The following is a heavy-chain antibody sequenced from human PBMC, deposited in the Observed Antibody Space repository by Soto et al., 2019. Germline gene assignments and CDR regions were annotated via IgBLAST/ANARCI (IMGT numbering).Heavy chain of an antibody. CDR3: PRTPPLEPVDVDS. J-gene: IGHJ4*02. D-gene: IGHD2-15*01. CDR2: ISAYNGNT. V-gene: IGHV1-18*01. Sequence: QVQLVQSGAEVKKPGASVKVSCKPSGYTFTSYGISWVRQAPGQGLEGMGWISAYNGNTDYAQKLQGRVTMTTDTSTSTAYMALRSLRSDDTAVYYCPRTPPLEPVDVDSWGQGTLVTVSS. CDR1: GYTFTSYG.